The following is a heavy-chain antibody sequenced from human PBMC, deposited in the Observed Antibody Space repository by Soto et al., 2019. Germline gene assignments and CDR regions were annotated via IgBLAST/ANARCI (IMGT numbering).Heavy chain of an antibody. CDR1: GASISSTGFY. Sequence: QVQLQESAPGLVKPSETLSLTATVSGASISSTGFYWSWIRQPPGKGLEWIGYIYSSGSTTYNSSLKSRVTISLDTSNNQVSLNLTSVTAADTAMYYCARTTGSRSLDVWGHGTMFSVSS. CDR3: ARTTGSRSLDV. J-gene: IGHJ3*01. D-gene: IGHD3-9*01. CDR2: IYSSGST. V-gene: IGHV4-61*08.